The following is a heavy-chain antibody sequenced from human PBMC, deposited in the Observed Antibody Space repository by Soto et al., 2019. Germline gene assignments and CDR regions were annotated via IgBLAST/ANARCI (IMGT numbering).Heavy chain of an antibody. D-gene: IGHD6-19*01. J-gene: IGHJ4*02. CDR3: VKDQAAVAATPFDY. V-gene: IGHV3-64D*06. Sequence: GGSLRLSCSASGFTFSSYAMHWVRQAPGKGLEYVSAISSNGGSTYYADSVKGRFTISRDNSKNALYLQMSSLRAEDTAVYYCVKDQAAVAATPFDYWGQGTLVTVSS. CDR1: GFTFSSYA. CDR2: ISSNGGST.